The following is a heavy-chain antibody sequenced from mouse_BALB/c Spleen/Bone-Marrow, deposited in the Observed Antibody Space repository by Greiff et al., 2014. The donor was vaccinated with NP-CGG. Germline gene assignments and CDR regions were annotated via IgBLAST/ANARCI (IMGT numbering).Heavy chain of an antibody. CDR3: ARHAYYDQTEVSFVY. J-gene: IGHJ3*01. CDR2: ISGGGSYT. CDR1: GFTFNSYG. D-gene: IGHD2-4*01. Sequence: EVKLVESGGGLVKSGGSLELSCAASGFTFNSYGMSWVRQTPEKRLEWVATISGGGSYTFYPDSVKGRFTISRDNAKNNLYLQLSSLRSEDTALYYCARHAYYDQTEVSFVYWGQGTLVTASA. V-gene: IGHV5-9-2*01.